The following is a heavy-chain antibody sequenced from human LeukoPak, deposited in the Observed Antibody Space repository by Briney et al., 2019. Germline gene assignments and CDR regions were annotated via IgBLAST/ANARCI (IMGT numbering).Heavy chain of an antibody. CDR3: ARHRYYYDSSGYYYQP. D-gene: IGHD3-22*01. Sequence: SETLSLTCTVSGASISSYYWSWIRQPPGKGLEWIGYIYYSGSTNYNPSLKSRVAISVDTSKNQFSLRLSSVTAADTAVYHCARHRYYYDSSGYYYQPWGQGTLVTVSS. J-gene: IGHJ5*02. CDR2: IYYSGST. CDR1: GASISSYY. V-gene: IGHV4-59*01.